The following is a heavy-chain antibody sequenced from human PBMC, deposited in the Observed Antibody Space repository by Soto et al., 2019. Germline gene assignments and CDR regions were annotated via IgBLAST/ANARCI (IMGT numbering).Heavy chain of an antibody. J-gene: IGHJ4*02. V-gene: IGHV4-39*01. CDR2: NYYSGST. D-gene: IGHD1-7*01. CDR1: GDSISSSSYY. CDR3: ARQRYSIGTMALRPNCFDY. Sequence: QLQLQESGPGLVKPSETLSLTCTVSGDSISSSSYYWGWIRQPPGKGLEWIGSNYYSGSTYYNASLKSRVTISVDTSKNQFSLKLSSVTAADTAVYYCARQRYSIGTMALRPNCFDYWGQGTLVTVSS.